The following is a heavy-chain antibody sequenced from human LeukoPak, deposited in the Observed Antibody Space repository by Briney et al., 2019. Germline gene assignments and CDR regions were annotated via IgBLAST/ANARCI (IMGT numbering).Heavy chain of an antibody. CDR2: ISSSSSYI. Sequence: GGSLRLSCAASGFTFSSYAMSWVRQAPGKGLEWVSSISSSSSYIYYADSVKGRFTISRDNAKNSLYLQMNSLRAEGTAVYYCARVGYCTNGVCEYYFDYWGQGTLVTVSS. CDR1: GFTFSSYA. J-gene: IGHJ4*02. D-gene: IGHD2-8*01. V-gene: IGHV3-21*01. CDR3: ARVGYCTNGVCEYYFDY.